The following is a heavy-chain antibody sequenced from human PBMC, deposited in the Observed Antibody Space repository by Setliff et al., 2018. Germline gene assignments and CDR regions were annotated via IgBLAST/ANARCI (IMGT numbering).Heavy chain of an antibody. CDR1: GDSISSTSYQ. D-gene: IGHD3-10*01. J-gene: IGHJ4*02. V-gene: IGHV4-39*01. CDR2: IYYTGTA. CDR3: ARHEFVGGYYGSVTYRHFDY. Sequence: LSLTCTVSGDSISSTSYQWGWVRQPPGKGLEWIGSIYYTGTAYYNPSLKSRVTISVDTSKNQFSLQVTSLAATDTALYSCARHEFVGGYYGSVTYRHFDYWGQGILVTVSS.